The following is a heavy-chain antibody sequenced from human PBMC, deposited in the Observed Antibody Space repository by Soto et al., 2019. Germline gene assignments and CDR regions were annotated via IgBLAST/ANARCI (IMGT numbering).Heavy chain of an antibody. CDR3: ATRRNLYCSGGSCYDLYYYYYYGMDV. Sequence: GGSLRLSCAASGFTFSSYAMSWVRQAPGKGLEWVSAISGSGGSTYYADSVKGRFTISRDNSKNTLCLQMNSLRAEDTAVYYCATRRNLYCSGGSCYDLYYYYYYGMDVWGQGTTVTVSS. D-gene: IGHD2-15*01. CDR1: GFTFSSYA. CDR2: ISGSGGST. V-gene: IGHV3-23*01. J-gene: IGHJ6*02.